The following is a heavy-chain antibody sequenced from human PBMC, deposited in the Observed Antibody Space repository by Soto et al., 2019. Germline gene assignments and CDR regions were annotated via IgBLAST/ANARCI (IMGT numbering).Heavy chain of an antibody. Sequence: SVKVSCKASGGTFSSYAISWVRQAPGQGLEWMGGNIPSFGTANYAQKFQGRVTITADKSTSTAYMELSSLRSEDTALYYCARGSYSYGFGYWGQGTLVTVSS. CDR2: NIPSFGTA. J-gene: IGHJ4*02. CDR1: GGTFSSYA. V-gene: IGHV1-69*06. CDR3: ARGSYSYGFGY. D-gene: IGHD5-18*01.